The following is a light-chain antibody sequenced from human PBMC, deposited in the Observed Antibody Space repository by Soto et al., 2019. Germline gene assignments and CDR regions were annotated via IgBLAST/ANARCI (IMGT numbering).Light chain of an antibody. CDR1: SSDIGGYNY. CDR2: DVT. V-gene: IGLV2-11*01. Sequence: QSALTQPRSVSGSPGQSVTISCTGTSSDIGGYNYVYWYQQHPGKTPKLMVYDVTKRPSGVPDRFSGSKSGDAASLTISGLQAEDEADYYCCSFAGSNGVFGTGTKLTVL. J-gene: IGLJ1*01. CDR3: CSFAGSNGV.